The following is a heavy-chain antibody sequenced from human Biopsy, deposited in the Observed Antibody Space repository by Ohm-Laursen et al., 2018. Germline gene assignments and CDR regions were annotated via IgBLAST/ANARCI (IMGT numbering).Heavy chain of an antibody. CDR1: GDSISSYY. CDR2: VYYTGST. Sequence: SQTLSLTCTVPGDSISSYYWSWIRQPPGKGLEWIGYVYYTGSTDHNPSLQSRVTISVDTSKNHFSLRLRSVTPADTAIYYCARDRGYYSDRTVPGYFDLWGRGTLVTVSS. V-gene: IGHV4-59*01. D-gene: IGHD3-22*01. CDR3: ARDRGYYSDRTVPGYFDL. J-gene: IGHJ2*01.